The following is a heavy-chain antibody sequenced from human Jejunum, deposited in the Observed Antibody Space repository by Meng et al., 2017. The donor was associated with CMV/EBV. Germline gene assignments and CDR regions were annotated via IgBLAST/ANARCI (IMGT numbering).Heavy chain of an antibody. CDR3: ARGRSCINGICYDDHNFFGP. D-gene: IGHD2-8*01. CDR1: FS. Sequence: FSWNWIRQPPGTGLEWIGNVYYTGSTNYNPSLKSRVTISLDTSKNQLSLKLNSLTSADTAVYFCARGRSCINGICYDDHNFFGPWGQGTLVTVSS. J-gene: IGHJ5*02. CDR2: VYYTGST. V-gene: IGHV4-59*01.